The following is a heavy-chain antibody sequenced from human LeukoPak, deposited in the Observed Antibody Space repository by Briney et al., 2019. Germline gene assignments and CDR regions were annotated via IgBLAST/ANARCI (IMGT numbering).Heavy chain of an antibody. J-gene: IGHJ4*02. CDR2: INHSGST. V-gene: IGHV4-34*01. Sequence: SETLSLTCAVSGGSFSGYYWSWIRQPPGKGLEWIGEINHSGSTNYNPSLKSRVTISVDTSKNQFSLKLSAVTAADPAVYYCGRGGGATIRGTNYGAREPLVTVPS. D-gene: IGHD5-12*01. CDR1: GGSFSGYY. CDR3: GRGGGATIRGTNY.